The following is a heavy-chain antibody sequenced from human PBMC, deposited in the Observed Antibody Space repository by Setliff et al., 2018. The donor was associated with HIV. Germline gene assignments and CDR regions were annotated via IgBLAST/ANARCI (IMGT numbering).Heavy chain of an antibody. V-gene: IGHV4-59*01. D-gene: IGHD3-22*01. CDR1: GGSISSYY. CDR2: IYYSGST. CDR3: ARGTYYYDSSGYFNYYYGMDV. J-gene: IGHJ6*02. Sequence: KPSETLSLTCTVSGGSISSYYWSWIRQPPGKGLEWIGYIYYSGSTNYNPSLKSRVTISVDTSKNQFSLKLSSVTAADTAVYYCARGTYYYDSSGYFNYYYGMDVWGQGTTVTVSS.